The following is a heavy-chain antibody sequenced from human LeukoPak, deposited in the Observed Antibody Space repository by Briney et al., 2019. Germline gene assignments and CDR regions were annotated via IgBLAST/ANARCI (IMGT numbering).Heavy chain of an antibody. V-gene: IGHV1-2*02. CDR1: GYTFTGYY. CDR3: ARGALGYSYGPFRFFHYYYMDV. CDR2: INPNSGGT. J-gene: IGHJ6*03. D-gene: IGHD5-18*01. Sequence: ASVKVSCKASGYTFTGYYMHWVRQAPGQGLEWMGWINPNSGGTNYAQKFQGRVTMTRDTSISTAYMELSSLRSEDTAVYYCARGALGYSYGPFRFFHYYYMDVWGKGTTVTISS.